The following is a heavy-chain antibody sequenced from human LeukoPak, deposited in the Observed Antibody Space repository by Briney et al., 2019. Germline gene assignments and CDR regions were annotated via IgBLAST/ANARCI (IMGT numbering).Heavy chain of an antibody. D-gene: IGHD1-26*01. Sequence: PSETLSLTCIVSGDSITSSSYYWGWIRQPPGKGLEWIGRFLYSGSTYYNPSLRSQVTISVDRSKNQFSLQLTSVTAADTAVYYCARDRYRVGATKYHDAFDIWGQGTMVTVPS. CDR1: GDSITSSSYY. J-gene: IGHJ3*02. V-gene: IGHV4-39*02. CDR2: FLYSGST. CDR3: ARDRYRVGATKYHDAFDI.